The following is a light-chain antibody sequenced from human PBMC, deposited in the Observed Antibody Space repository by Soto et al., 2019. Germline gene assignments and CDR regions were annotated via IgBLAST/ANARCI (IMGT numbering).Light chain of an antibody. J-gene: IGKJ4*01. CDR2: AAS. V-gene: IGKV1-17*01. Sequence: DLQMSQSPSSLSASVGDRVTIXXRASQGIRNDLGWYQQKPGQAPKRXRYAASSLQSGGPSRFSGSGAGTEFTLTISSLQPEAFATYYCLQHNSYTRTCGGGTKVEIK. CDR1: QGIRND. CDR3: LQHNSYTRT.